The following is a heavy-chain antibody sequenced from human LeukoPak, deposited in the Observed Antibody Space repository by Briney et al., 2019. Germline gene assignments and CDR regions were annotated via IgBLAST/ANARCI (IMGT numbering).Heavy chain of an antibody. V-gene: IGHV4-59*01. J-gene: IGHJ4*02. D-gene: IGHD7-27*01. Sequence: SETLSLTCTVSGGSISSYCWSWIRQPPGKGLEWIGYIYYSGSTNYNPSLKSRVTISVDTSKNQFSLKLSSVTAADTAVYYCVRTPPNWGADFWGQGTLVTVSS. CDR3: VRTPPNWGADF. CDR1: GGSISSYC. CDR2: IYYSGST.